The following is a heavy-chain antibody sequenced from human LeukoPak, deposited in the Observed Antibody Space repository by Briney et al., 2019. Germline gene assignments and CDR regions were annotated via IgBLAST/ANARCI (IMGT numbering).Heavy chain of an antibody. V-gene: IGHV3-23*01. CDR3: ARRGSYFGGFDY. CDR2: ISGSGDNT. J-gene: IGHJ4*02. D-gene: IGHD1-26*01. CDR1: GFTFSNND. Sequence: GGSLRLSCAASGFTFSNNDMSWVRQAPGKGLEWVSAISGSGDNTNYGDSVKGRFTISRDNAKNRLFLQMNSLRVEDTAIYYCARRGSYFGGFDYWGQGPLVSVPS.